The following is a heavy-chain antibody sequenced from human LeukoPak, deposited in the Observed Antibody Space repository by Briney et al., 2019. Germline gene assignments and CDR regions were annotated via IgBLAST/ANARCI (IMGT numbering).Heavy chain of an antibody. Sequence: GGSLRLSCAASGFTFDDYAMHWVRQAPGKGLEWVSGISWNSGSIGYADSVKGRFTISRDNAKNSLYLQMNSLRAEDTAVYYCATLGRNYFDYWGQGTLVTVSS. CDR3: ATLGRNYFDY. CDR1: GFTFDDYA. J-gene: IGHJ4*02. D-gene: IGHD2-15*01. V-gene: IGHV3-9*01. CDR2: ISWNSGSI.